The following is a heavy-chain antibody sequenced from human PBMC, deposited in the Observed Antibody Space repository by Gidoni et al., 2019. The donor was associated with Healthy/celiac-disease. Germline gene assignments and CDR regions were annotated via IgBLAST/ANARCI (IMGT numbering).Heavy chain of an antibody. V-gene: IGHV3-73*01. CDR1: GFTFSGSA. J-gene: IGHJ4*02. Sequence: EVQLVESGGGLVQPGGSLKLSCAASGFTFSGSAMHWVRQASGKGLEWVGRIRSKANSYATAYAASVKGRFTISRDDSKNTAYLQMNSLKTEDTAVYYCTRPMGTTGTTGGGYWGQGTLVTVSS. D-gene: IGHD1-1*01. CDR2: IRSKANSYAT. CDR3: TRPMGTTGTTGGGY.